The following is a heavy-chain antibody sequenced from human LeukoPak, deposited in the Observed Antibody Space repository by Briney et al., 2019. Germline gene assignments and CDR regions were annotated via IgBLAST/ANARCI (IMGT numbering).Heavy chain of an antibody. CDR2: ITPSGTAI. D-gene: IGHD4-17*01. V-gene: IGHV3-11*01. CDR1: GFMLKDYY. J-gene: IGHJ4*02. Sequence: GGSLRLSCDTSGFMLKDYYMAWGRQAAGKGLEWVSHITPSGTAIYYADSVKGRFTISRDNAKNSLYLQMNSLRAEDTALYYCAKALTPYGDYPGLEDYWGQGTLVTVSS. CDR3: AKALTPYGDYPGLEDY.